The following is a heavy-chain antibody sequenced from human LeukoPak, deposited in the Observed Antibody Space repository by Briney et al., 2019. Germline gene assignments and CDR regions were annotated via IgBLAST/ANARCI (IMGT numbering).Heavy chain of an antibody. CDR3: ARGHHGMEV. Sequence: PGGSLRLSCAASEFSFSDYYMSWIRQAPGKGLEWVSYISSNSSDTDYADSVKGRFTISRDNAKNSLFLQMNSLRAEDTAVYYCARGHHGMEVWGRGTTVTVSS. J-gene: IGHJ6*02. CDR2: ISSNSSDT. CDR1: EFSFSDYY. V-gene: IGHV3-11*05.